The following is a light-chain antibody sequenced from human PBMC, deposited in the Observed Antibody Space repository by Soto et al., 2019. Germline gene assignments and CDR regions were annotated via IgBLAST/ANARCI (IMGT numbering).Light chain of an antibody. CDR2: GAS. CDR3: QYFGGSLCT. CDR1: QSVSSRF. Sequence: EIVLAQSPDTLSLSPGDSATLSCRASQSVSSRFLAWYQQKLGQAPRLLIYGASTRATCIPDRFSGSGSGTDFPLTVSSLEPEDFAVYYCQYFGGSLCTFGQGTKVEVK. V-gene: IGKV3-20*01. J-gene: IGKJ1*01.